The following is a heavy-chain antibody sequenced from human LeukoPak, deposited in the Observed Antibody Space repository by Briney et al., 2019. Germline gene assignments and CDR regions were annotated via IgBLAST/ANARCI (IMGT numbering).Heavy chain of an antibody. CDR3: ALLTVASDFDY. D-gene: IGHD5-12*01. V-gene: IGHV3-48*03. CDR2: IHSSGTVK. CDR1: RFPFSIYE. J-gene: IGHJ4*02. Sequence: GGSLRLSCVVSRFPFSIYEMKWVRQAPGKGREWVSNIHSSGTVKYYSDSVKGRFSISRDNAKSSLYLQMNSLRVEDTAVYYCALLTVASDFDYWGQGALVTVSS.